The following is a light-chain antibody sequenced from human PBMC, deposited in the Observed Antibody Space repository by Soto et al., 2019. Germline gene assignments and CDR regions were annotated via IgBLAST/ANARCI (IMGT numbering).Light chain of an antibody. CDR3: AAWDDSLSGPV. CDR2: RSN. CDR1: SSNIESNF. J-gene: IGLJ2*01. V-gene: IGLV1-47*01. Sequence: QSVLTQPPSASGTPGQRVTISCSGSSSNIESNFVYWYQQLPGTAPKVLIYRSNQRPSGVPARFSGSKSGTPASLAISGLRSEDEADYYCAAWDDSLSGPVFGGGTKVTVL.